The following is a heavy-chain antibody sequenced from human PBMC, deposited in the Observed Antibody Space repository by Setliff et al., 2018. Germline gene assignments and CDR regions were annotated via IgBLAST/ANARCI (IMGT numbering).Heavy chain of an antibody. V-gene: IGHV3-11*01. Sequence: VGSLRLSCAASGFTFSNAWMSWIRQAPGKGLEWVSYITSSGTTTFYTDSVKGRFAISRDNARNSLYLQMNSLRVEDTAVYYCARDGYPGTSWGQGTLVTVSS. CDR1: GFTFSNAW. J-gene: IGHJ5*02. D-gene: IGHD2-2*03. CDR2: ITSSGTTT. CDR3: ARDGYPGTS.